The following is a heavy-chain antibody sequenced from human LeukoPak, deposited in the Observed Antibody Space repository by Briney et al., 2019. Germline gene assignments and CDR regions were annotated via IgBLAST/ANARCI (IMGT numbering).Heavy chain of an antibody. J-gene: IGHJ4*02. D-gene: IGHD2-15*01. V-gene: IGHV3-30*18. CDR3: AKDHLNPLYCSGGSCYEVTLDY. CDR2: ISYDGSNK. CDR1: GLTFSSYG. Sequence: GGSLRLSLKAPGLTFSSYGMHWFGRAPGKGLGWVAVISYDGSNKYYADSVKGRFTISRDNSKNTLYLQMNSLRAEDTAVYYCAKDHLNPLYCSGGSCYEVTLDYWGQGTLVTVSS.